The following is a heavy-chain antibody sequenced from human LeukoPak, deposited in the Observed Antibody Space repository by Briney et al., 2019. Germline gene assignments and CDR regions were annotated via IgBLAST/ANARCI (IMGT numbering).Heavy chain of an antibody. D-gene: IGHD6-19*01. Sequence: SETLSLTCTVSGGSITIYYWGWIRQPPGKGLEWIGRIFTSGNTNYNPSLRGRVAISFDTSKNQFSLNLSSVTAADTAVYYCARDRPHISGSPHFDYWGQGTLVTVSS. V-gene: IGHV4-4*08. CDR1: GGSITIYY. CDR3: ARDRPHISGSPHFDY. J-gene: IGHJ4*02. CDR2: IFTSGNT.